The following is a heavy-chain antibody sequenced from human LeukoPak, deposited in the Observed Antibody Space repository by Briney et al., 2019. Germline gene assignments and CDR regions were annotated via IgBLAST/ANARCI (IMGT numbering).Heavy chain of an antibody. V-gene: IGHV3-30*02. CDR1: GFTFSSYG. CDR3: AKDFEMSGWYGFDY. J-gene: IGHJ4*02. D-gene: IGHD6-19*01. Sequence: GGSLRLSCAASGFTFSSYGIHWVRQAPGKGLEWVAFIRYDGSNKYYADSVKGRFTISRDNSKNTLYAQMNSLRAEDTAVYYCAKDFEMSGWYGFDYWGQGTLVTVSS. CDR2: IRYDGSNK.